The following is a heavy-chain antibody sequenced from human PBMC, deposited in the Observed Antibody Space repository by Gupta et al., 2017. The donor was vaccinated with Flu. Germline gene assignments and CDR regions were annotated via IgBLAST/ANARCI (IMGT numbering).Heavy chain of an antibody. CDR2: IRGITCSP. CDR1: SITIGSAG. J-gene: IGHJ4*02. CDR3: AGATGYSSAWYASDTGYFFDY. Sequence: GQVLGSGGGVAQPGGPLVLSCSVCSITIGSAGMRGVLQASVEGVESIRGITCSPEFAGSVKGRFNISRDDYKDTRDLEMNSLRTVKTGVYCCAGATGYSSAWYASDTGYFFDYWGQGTLVTVSS. V-gene: IGHV3-23*01. D-gene: IGHD6-13*01.